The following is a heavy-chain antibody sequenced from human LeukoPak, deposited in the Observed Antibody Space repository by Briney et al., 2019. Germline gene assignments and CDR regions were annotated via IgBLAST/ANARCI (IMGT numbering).Heavy chain of an antibody. Sequence: GASVKVSCKVSGYTLSELSMHWVRQAPGKGLEWMGGFDPEDGETIYAQKFQGRVTMTEDTSTDTAYMELSSLRSEDTAVYCCATGLGDPKELHGFDIWGQGTMVTVSS. V-gene: IGHV1-24*01. CDR3: ATGLGDPKELHGFDI. CDR2: FDPEDGET. J-gene: IGHJ3*02. CDR1: GYTLSELS. D-gene: IGHD3-10*01.